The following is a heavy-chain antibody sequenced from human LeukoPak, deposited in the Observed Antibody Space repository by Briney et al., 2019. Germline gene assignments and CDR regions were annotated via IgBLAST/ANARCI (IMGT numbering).Heavy chain of an antibody. J-gene: IGHJ4*02. Sequence: SETLSLTCTVSGGSISSGDYYWSWIRQPPRKGLEWIGYIYYSGSTYYNPSLKSRVTISVDTSKNQFSLKLSSVTAADTAVYYCARDEEYCSSTSCYKGNFDYWGQGTLVTVSS. V-gene: IGHV4-30-4*01. CDR3: ARDEEYCSSTSCYKGNFDY. CDR2: IYYSGST. D-gene: IGHD2-2*02. CDR1: GGSISSGDYY.